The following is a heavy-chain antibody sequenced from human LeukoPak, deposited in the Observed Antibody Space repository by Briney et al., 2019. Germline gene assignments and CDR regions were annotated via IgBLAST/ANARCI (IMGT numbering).Heavy chain of an antibody. V-gene: IGHV1-2*02. Sequence: GASVKVSCKAPGYTFTGYYIHWVRQAPGQGIEWMGWINPNSGGTNYAQKFQGRVTMTRDTSVSTDYMELSRLRSDDTAVYYCARDYFTANDYWGQGTLVTVSS. CDR1: GYTFTGYY. J-gene: IGHJ4*02. CDR2: INPNSGGT. CDR3: ARDYFTANDY. D-gene: IGHD2-21*02.